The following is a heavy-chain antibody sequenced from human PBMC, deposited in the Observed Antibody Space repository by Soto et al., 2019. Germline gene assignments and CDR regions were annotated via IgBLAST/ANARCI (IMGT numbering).Heavy chain of an antibody. CDR3: ARAANYYDSSGYPQYYFDY. Sequence: SETLSLTCAVSGGSISSGGYSWSWIRQPPGKGLEWIGYIYHSGSTYYNPSLKSRVTISVDRSKNQFSLKLSSVTAADTAVYYCARAANYYDSSGYPQYYFDYWGQGTLVTVSS. V-gene: IGHV4-30-2*01. D-gene: IGHD3-22*01. CDR1: GGSISSGGYS. J-gene: IGHJ4*02. CDR2: IYHSGST.